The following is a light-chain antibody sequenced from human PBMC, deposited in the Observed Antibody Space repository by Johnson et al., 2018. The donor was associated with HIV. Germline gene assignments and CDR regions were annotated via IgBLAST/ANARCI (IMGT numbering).Light chain of an antibody. CDR2: DNN. CDR3: EIWHSSLSAGGV. Sequence: VLPQPPSVSAAPVQTVTISCSGSSSNIGNNYVSWYQQLPGTAPKLLIYDNNKRPSGIPDRFSGSKSGTSATLGITGLQTGDEADYYCEIWHSSLSAGGVFGTGTKVTVL. V-gene: IGLV1-51*01. CDR1: SSNIGNNY. J-gene: IGLJ1*01.